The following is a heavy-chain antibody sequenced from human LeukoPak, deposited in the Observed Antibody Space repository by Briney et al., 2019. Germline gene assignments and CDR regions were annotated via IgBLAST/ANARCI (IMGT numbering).Heavy chain of an antibody. J-gene: IGHJ4*02. Sequence: GASVKVSCKASGYTFTSYDINWVRQATGQGLEWMGWMNPNSGNTGYAQKFQGRVTMTRSTSISTAYMELSSLRSEDTAVYYCARGRRRYRPEMATGDWSQGTLVTVSS. CDR2: MNPNSGNT. CDR3: ARGRRRYRPEMATGD. D-gene: IGHD5-24*01. V-gene: IGHV1-8*01. CDR1: GYTFTSYD.